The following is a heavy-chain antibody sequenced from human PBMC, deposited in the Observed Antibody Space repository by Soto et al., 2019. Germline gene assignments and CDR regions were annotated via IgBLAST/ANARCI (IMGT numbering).Heavy chain of an antibody. CDR3: ARVGVSKRGRFDP. Sequence: PSETLSLTCTVSGGSISSYYWSWIRQPAGKGLERIGRVYTSGSTNYNPSLKSRVTMSVDTSKNQFSLKLSSVTAADTAVYYCARVGVSKRGRFDPWGQGTLVTVSS. CDR2: VYTSGST. D-gene: IGHD3-10*01. CDR1: GGSISSYY. V-gene: IGHV4-4*07. J-gene: IGHJ5*02.